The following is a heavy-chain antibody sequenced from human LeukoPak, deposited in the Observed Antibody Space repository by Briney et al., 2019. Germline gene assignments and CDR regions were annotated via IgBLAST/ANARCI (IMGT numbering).Heavy chain of an antibody. CDR2: ISYDGSNK. V-gene: IGHV3-30*18. CDR1: GFTFSSYG. Sequence: PGGSLRLSCAASGFTFSSYGMHWVRQAPGKGLEWVAVISYDGSNKYYADSVKGRFTISRDNSKNTLYLQMNSLRAEDTAVYYCAKALTYSDYEFTASFPDYWGQGTLVTVSS. CDR3: AKALTYSDYEFTASFPDY. D-gene: IGHD4-11*01. J-gene: IGHJ4*02.